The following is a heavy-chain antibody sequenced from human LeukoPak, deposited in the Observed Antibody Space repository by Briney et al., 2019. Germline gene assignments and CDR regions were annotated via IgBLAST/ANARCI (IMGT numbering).Heavy chain of an antibody. V-gene: IGHV4-34*01. J-gene: IGHJ4*02. D-gene: IGHD3-22*01. Sequence: KPSETLSLTCAVYGGSFSGYYWSWIRQPPGKGLEWIGEINHSGSTNYNPSLKSRVTISVDTSKNQFSLKLSSVTAADTAVYYCARGKKVEYYYDSSGYDYFDYWGQGTLVTVSS. CDR1: GGSFSGYY. CDR3: ARGKKVEYYYDSSGYDYFDY. CDR2: INHSGST.